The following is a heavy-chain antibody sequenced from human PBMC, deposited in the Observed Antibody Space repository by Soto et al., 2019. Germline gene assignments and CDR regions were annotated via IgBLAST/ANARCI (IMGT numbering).Heavy chain of an antibody. V-gene: IGHV5-51*01. CDR3: ARGAITMIVVVIPDAFDI. CDR1: GYSFTSYW. CDR2: IYPGDSDT. Sequence: GESLKISCKGSGYSFTSYWIGWVRQMPGKGLEWMGIIYPGDSDTRYSPSFQGQVTISADKSVSTAYLQWSSLKASDTAMYYCARGAITMIVVVIPDAFDIWGQGTMVTVSS. J-gene: IGHJ3*02. D-gene: IGHD3-22*01.